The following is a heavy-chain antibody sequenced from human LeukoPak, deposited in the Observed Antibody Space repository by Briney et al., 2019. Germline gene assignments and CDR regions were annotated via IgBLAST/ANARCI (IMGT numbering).Heavy chain of an antibody. Sequence: ASVKVSCKASGYTFTSYDINWVRQATGQGLEWMGWMNPNSGNTGYAQKFQGRVTMTRNTSISTAYMELSSLRSEDTAVYYCARDKVGATEGFFDYWGQGTLVTVSS. CDR3: ARDKVGATEGFFDY. CDR2: MNPNSGNT. CDR1: GYTFTSYD. D-gene: IGHD1-26*01. J-gene: IGHJ4*02. V-gene: IGHV1-8*01.